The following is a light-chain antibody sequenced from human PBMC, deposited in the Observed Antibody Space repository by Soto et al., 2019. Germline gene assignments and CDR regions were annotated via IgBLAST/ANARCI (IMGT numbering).Light chain of an antibody. CDR1: QRVRISY. CDR3: QQYGSSPPYT. CDR2: GAS. Sequence: EIVLTQSPGTLSLSPGERATLSCRASQRVRISYLAWYQQKPGQDPRLLIYGASSRATGIPDRFSGSGSGTDFTLTISRLEPEDFAVYYCQQYGSSPPYTFGQGTKLEIK. V-gene: IGKV3-20*01. J-gene: IGKJ2*01.